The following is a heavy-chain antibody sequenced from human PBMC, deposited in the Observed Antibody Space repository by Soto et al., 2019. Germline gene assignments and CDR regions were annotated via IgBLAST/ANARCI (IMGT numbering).Heavy chain of an antibody. J-gene: IGHJ4*02. CDR1: GFSFSDYY. CDR2: IGRSGDPI. CDR3: ARTKRIVGGTADY. D-gene: IGHD1-26*01. V-gene: IGHV3-11*01. Sequence: GGSLRLSCAASGFSFSDYYMSWIRQTPGKGLEWISHIGRSGDPIYYADSVKGRFSISRDDATNSLYLYMSSLRAEDTALYYCARTKRIVGGTADYWGQGTLVTVSS.